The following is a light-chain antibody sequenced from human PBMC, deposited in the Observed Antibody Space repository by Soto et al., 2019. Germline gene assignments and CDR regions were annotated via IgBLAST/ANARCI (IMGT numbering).Light chain of an antibody. CDR1: QSISSW. Sequence: DIQMTQSPSTLSASVGDRVTITCRASQSISSWLAWYQQKPGKAPKRLIYKASSLESGVPSRFGGSGSGTEFTLTISSLQPDDFATYYCQQYNILWTFGQGTKVEIK. CDR3: QQYNILWT. V-gene: IGKV1-5*03. CDR2: KAS. J-gene: IGKJ1*01.